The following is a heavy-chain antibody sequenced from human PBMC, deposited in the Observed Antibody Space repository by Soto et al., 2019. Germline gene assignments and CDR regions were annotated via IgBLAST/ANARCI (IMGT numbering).Heavy chain of an antibody. CDR1: GFTFDNYA. J-gene: IGHJ4*02. CDR3: AKDTGPN. CDR2: ISWNSNTI. Sequence: SLRLSCAASGFTFDNYAMHWVRQAPGKGLEWVSGISWNSNTIACADSVKGRFTISRDNANNSLYLQMNSLRAEDTAFYYCAKDTGPNWGQGTLVTVSS. V-gene: IGHV3-9*01.